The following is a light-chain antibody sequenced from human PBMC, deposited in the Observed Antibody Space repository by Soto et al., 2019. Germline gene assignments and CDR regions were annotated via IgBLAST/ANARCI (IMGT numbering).Light chain of an antibody. J-gene: IGLJ3*02. CDR3: QTWDSSTVV. Sequence: SYELIQPPSVSVSPGEAATITCSGANLDSRYICWYQQKPGQSPVLLIYQDSKRPSGIPERFYASNSGATATLTVSGTQTIDEADYFCQTWDSSTVVFGGGTKVTVL. V-gene: IGLV3-1*01. CDR1: NLDSRY. CDR2: QDS.